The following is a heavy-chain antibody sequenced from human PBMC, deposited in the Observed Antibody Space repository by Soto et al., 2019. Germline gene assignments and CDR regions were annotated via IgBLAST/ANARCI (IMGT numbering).Heavy chain of an antibody. CDR1: GGTFSSYA. J-gene: IGHJ4*02. D-gene: IGHD4-17*01. CDR3: ARTTVPATLDY. Sequence: SVKVSCKASGGTFSSYAISWVRQAPGQGLQWMGGIIPIFGTANSAQKFQGRVTITADESASTAYMELSILRSEDKAVYYCARTTVPATLDYWGQGTLVTVSS. CDR2: IIPIFGTA. V-gene: IGHV1-69*13.